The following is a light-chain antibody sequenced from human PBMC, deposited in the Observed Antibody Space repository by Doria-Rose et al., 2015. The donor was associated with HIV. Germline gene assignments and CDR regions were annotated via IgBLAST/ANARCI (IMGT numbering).Light chain of an antibody. Sequence: TQSPGTLSLSPGERATLSCRASQSFSSTYLAWYQQKPGQAPSLLIYDGSTRATGIPDRFSASGSGTDFTLTINRLEPEDFALYYCYQYGTSWTFGQGIMVEI. CDR2: DGS. J-gene: IGKJ1*01. V-gene: IGKV3-20*01. CDR3: YQYGTSWT. CDR1: QSFSSTY.